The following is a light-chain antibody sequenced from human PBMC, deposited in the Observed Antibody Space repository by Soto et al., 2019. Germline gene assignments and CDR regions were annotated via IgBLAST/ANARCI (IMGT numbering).Light chain of an antibody. CDR1: QSLVYGDANSV. J-gene: IGKJ2*01. V-gene: IGKV2-30*01. Sequence: DVVMTQSPLSLPVTLGQPASISCRSSQSLVYGDANSVFNWFHQRPGQPPRRLIYQVSNRDSGVPDRFSGSGSATDCTLRISRVEAEDVGVYYCMQGSHWPPRYTFGQGTKLEIK. CDR3: MQGSHWPPRYT. CDR2: QVS.